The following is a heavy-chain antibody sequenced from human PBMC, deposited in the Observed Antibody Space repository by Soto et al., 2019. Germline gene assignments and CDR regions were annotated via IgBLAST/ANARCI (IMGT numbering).Heavy chain of an antibody. Sequence: GGSLRLSCAASGFTFSSYAMSWVRQAPGKGLEWVSAISGSGGSTYYADSVKGRFTISRDNSKNTLYLQMNSLRAEDTAVYYCAKDMRRGLVVAARKNWGYFDYWGQGTLVTVSS. CDR2: ISGSGGST. J-gene: IGHJ4*02. CDR3: AKDMRRGLVVAARKNWGYFDY. CDR1: GFTFSSYA. V-gene: IGHV3-23*01. D-gene: IGHD2-15*01.